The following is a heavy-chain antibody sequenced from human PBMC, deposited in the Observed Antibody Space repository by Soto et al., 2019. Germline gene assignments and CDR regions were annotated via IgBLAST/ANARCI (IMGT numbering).Heavy chain of an antibody. V-gene: IGHV3-23*01. CDR2: ISAGGGNT. Sequence: EVQLLESGGGLVQPGGSLRLSCAASGFTFSSYAMSWVRQAPGKGLEWVSAISAGGGNTYYRDSVKGRFTISRDNSKNTLYLQMNSLRAEDTAVYFCAQIMPSIHRFDPWGQGTLVTVSS. CDR1: GFTFSSYA. D-gene: IGHD2-2*01. CDR3: AQIMPSIHRFDP. J-gene: IGHJ5*02.